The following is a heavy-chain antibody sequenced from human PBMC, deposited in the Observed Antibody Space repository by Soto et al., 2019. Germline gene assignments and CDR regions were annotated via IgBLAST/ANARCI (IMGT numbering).Heavy chain of an antibody. J-gene: IGHJ6*02. V-gene: IGHV4-30-2*01. Sequence: SETLSLTCAVSGGSISSGGYSWSWIRQPPGKGLEWIGYIYHSGSTYYNPSLKSRVTISVDRSKNQFSLKLSSVTAADTAVYYCASAITGYYYYGMDVWGQGTTVTVS. CDR1: GGSISSGGYS. CDR2: IYHSGST. D-gene: IGHD2-21*01. CDR3: ASAITGYYYYGMDV.